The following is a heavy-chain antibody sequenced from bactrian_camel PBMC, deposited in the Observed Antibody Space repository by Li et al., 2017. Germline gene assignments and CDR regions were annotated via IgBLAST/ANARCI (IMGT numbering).Heavy chain of an antibody. CDR1: GFIYSSRC. CDR3: AVDCGKGSEFFGPYNY. D-gene: IGHD4*01. V-gene: IGHV3S53*01. Sequence: HVQLVESGGGSVQAGGSLSVSCAVSGFIYSSRCIGWFRQAPGKAREAVAAIDTDGRSSYADSVKGRFTISRDDAKNTLYLQMNNLKPEDTGMYICAVDCGKGSEFFGPYNYWGRGTQVTVS. CDR2: IDTDGRS. J-gene: IGHJ4*01.